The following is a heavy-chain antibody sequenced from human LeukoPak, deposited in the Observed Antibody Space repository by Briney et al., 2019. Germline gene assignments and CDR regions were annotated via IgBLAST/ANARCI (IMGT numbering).Heavy chain of an antibody. J-gene: IGHJ4*02. CDR1: GFTFSSCW. CDR2: IKQDGSEK. Sequence: PGGSLRLSCAASGFTFSSCWTSWVRQAPGKGLEWVANIKQDGSEKYYVDTVKGRFTISRDNAKNSLYLQMNSLRAEDTAVYYCARDLRYWGQGTLVTVSS. V-gene: IGHV3-7*01. CDR3: ARDLRY.